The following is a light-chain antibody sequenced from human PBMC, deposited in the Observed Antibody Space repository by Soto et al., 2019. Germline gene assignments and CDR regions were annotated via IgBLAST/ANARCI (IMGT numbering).Light chain of an antibody. Sequence: QSVLTQSPSVSAAPGQTVTITCSGSSSNIGNNYVSWYQQLPGTAPKLLIYDNNKRPSGIPDRFSGSKSGTSATLGITGLQTRDEADYYCGTWDSSLSAVVFGGGTKLTGL. J-gene: IGLJ2*01. CDR2: DNN. CDR1: SSNIGNNY. CDR3: GTWDSSLSAVV. V-gene: IGLV1-51*01.